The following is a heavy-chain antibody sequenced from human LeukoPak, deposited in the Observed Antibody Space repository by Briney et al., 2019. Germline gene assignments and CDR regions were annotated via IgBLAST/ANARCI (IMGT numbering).Heavy chain of an antibody. CDR3: ARAIPTYYYDSSGYYSTTNFDY. D-gene: IGHD3-22*01. V-gene: IGHV4-34*01. J-gene: IGHJ4*02. CDR1: GGSFSGYY. Sequence: PSETLSLTCAVYGGSFSGYYWSWIRQPPGKGLEWIGEINHSGSTNYNPSLKSRVTISVDTSKNQFSLKLSSVTAADTAVYYCARAIPTYYYDSSGYYSTTNFDYWGQGTLVTVSS. CDR2: INHSGST.